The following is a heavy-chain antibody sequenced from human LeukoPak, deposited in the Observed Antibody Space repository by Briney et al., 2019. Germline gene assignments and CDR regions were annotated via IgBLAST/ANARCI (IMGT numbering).Heavy chain of an antibody. CDR2: ISYDGSYK. CDR1: GFTFRSYA. CDR3: ARDNSRLLWFGELGYFDY. J-gene: IGHJ4*02. V-gene: IGHV3-30*04. D-gene: IGHD3-10*01. Sequence: GGSLRLSCAASGFTFRSYAMHWVRQAPGKGLEWVAVISYDGSYKSYADSVKGRFTISRDNSKNTLYVQMNSLRAEDTAVYYCARDNSRLLWFGELGYFDYWGQGTLVTVSS.